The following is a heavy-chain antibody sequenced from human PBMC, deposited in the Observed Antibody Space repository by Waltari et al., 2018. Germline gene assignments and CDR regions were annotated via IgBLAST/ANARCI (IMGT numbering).Heavy chain of an antibody. Sequence: EVQLVESGGGLVQPGRSLRLSCAASGFTFADYAMHWVRQAPGKGLEWVSGISWNSGSIAYADSVKGRFTSSRDNAKNSLYLQMNSLRAEDTALYYCAKDGYSSNTTNWFDPWGQGTLVTVSS. D-gene: IGHD6-13*01. CDR2: ISWNSGSI. CDR1: GFTFADYA. V-gene: IGHV3-9*01. J-gene: IGHJ5*02. CDR3: AKDGYSSNTTNWFDP.